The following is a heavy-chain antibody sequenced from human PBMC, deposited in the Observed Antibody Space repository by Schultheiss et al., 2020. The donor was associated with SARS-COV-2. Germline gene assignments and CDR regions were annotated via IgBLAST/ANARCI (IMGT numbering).Heavy chain of an antibody. V-gene: IGHV3-15*01. CDR1: GFTFSNAW. J-gene: IGHJ4*02. Sequence: GGSLRLSCAASGFTFSNAWMSWVRQAPGKGLEWVGRIKSKTDGGTTDYAAPVKGRFTISRDNAKNSLYLQMNSLRAEDTAVYYCARIYSSGWANYFDYWGQGTLVTVSS. D-gene: IGHD6-19*01. CDR3: ARIYSSGWANYFDY. CDR2: IKSKTDGGTT.